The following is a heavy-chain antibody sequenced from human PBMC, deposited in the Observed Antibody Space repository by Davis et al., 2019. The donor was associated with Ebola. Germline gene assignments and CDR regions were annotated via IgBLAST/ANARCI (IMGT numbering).Heavy chain of an antibody. Sequence: PSETLSLTCAVSGGSISSGGYSWSWIRQPPGKGLEWIGYIYHSGSTYYNPSLKSRVTISVDRSKNQFSLKLSSVTAADTAVYYCARASPDIVVVPATGDYYGMDVWGQGTTVTVSS. J-gene: IGHJ6*02. V-gene: IGHV4-30-2*01. CDR2: IYHSGST. CDR1: GGSISSGGYS. CDR3: ARASPDIVVVPATGDYYGMDV. D-gene: IGHD2-2*01.